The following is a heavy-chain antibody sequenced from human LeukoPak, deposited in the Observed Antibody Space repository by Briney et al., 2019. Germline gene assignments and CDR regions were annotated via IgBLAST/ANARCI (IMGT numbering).Heavy chain of an antibody. CDR1: GFTFSSYS. CDR3: ARGLDCSGGSCYSGSDY. D-gene: IGHD2-15*01. Sequence: PGGSLRLSCAASGFTFSSYSMNWVRQAPGKGLEWVSSISSSSSYIYYADSVKGRFTISRDNAKNSLYLQMNSLRAEDTAVYYCARGLDCSGGSCYSGSDYWGQGTLVTVSS. J-gene: IGHJ4*02. CDR2: ISSSSSYI. V-gene: IGHV3-21*01.